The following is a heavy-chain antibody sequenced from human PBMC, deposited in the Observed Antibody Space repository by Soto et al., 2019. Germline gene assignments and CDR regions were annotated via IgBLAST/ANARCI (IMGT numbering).Heavy chain of an antibody. CDR2: LYHGGSA. CDR3: ALRSMAVVPEY. D-gene: IGHD3-22*01. V-gene: IGHV4-34*01. J-gene: IGHJ4*02. CDR1: GGSFSGYY. Sequence: PSETLSLTCAVYGGSFSGYYWTWIRQPPGTGLECIGDLYHGGSANYNPSLKSRVTLSVDTSTNQCSLTLSSMTAADTAVYYCALRSMAVVPEYWGQGTLVTVSS.